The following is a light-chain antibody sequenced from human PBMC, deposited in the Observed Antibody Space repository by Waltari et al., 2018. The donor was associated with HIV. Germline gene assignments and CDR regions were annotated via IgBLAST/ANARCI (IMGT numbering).Light chain of an antibody. V-gene: IGKV1-NL1*01. J-gene: IGKJ4*01. CDR3: QQYYSTLIT. Sequence: DIQLTQSPSSLSASVGDRVTITCRSSQGISNSLAWYQQKPGKAPKLLLYAAARLESGVPPRFSGSGSGTEYTLTISSLQPEDFATYYCQQYYSTLITFGGGTKVEIK. CDR1: QGISNS. CDR2: AAA.